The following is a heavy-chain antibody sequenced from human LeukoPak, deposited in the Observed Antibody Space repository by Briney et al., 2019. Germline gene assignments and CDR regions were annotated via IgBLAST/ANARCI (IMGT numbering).Heavy chain of an antibody. V-gene: IGHV3-11*01. CDR3: ARAHGDYYDSSGYSL. Sequence: GGSLRLSCAASGFTFSDCYMSWIRQAPGKGLEWVSYISSSGSTIYYADSVKGRFTISRDNAKNSLYLQMNSLRAEDTAVYYCARAHGDYYDSSGYSLWGQGTLVTVSS. J-gene: IGHJ4*02. D-gene: IGHD3-22*01. CDR2: ISSSGSTI. CDR1: GFTFSDCY.